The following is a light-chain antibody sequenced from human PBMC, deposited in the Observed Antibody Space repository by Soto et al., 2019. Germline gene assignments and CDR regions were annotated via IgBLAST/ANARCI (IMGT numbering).Light chain of an antibody. CDR2: GAS. CDR1: QSIRDNS. J-gene: IGKJ1*01. CDR3: QQYTPSSRT. Sequence: EIVLTQYPGTLSLFPGETATLSCRASQSIRDNSLAWYQQKPGQAPRLLIYGASSRATGIPDRFSGSGSGTESTLTITRLEPXDXAVYYCQQYTPSSRTFG. V-gene: IGKV3-20*01.